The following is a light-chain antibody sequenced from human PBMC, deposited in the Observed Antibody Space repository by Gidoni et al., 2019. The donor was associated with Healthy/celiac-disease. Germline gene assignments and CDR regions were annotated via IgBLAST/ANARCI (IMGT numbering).Light chain of an antibody. V-gene: IGLV2-14*01. CDR3: SSYTSSSPHV. CDR1: ISDVGGYNY. Sequence: QSALTQPASVSGSPGQSITISCPGTISDVGGYNYVSWYQQHPGKAPKLMIYDVSNRPSGVSNRFSGSKSGNTASLTISGLQAEDEADYYCSSYTSSSPHVFGTGTKVTVL. CDR2: DVS. J-gene: IGLJ1*01.